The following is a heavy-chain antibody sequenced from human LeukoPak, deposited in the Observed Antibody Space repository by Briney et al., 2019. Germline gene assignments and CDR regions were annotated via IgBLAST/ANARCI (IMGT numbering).Heavy chain of an antibody. CDR3: ARGLSDDFWSGYPLGY. J-gene: IGHJ4*02. CDR1: GGTFSSYT. V-gene: IGHV1-69*02. Sequence: ASVKVSCKASGGTFSSYTISWVRQAPGQGLEWMGRIIPILGIATYAQKFQGRVTITADKSTSTAYMELSSLRSEDTAVYYCARGLSDDFWSGYPLGYWGQGTLVTVSS. CDR2: IIPILGIA. D-gene: IGHD3-3*01.